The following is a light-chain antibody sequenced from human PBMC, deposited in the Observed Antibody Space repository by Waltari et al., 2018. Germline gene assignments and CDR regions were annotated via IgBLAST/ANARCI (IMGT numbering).Light chain of an antibody. Sequence: DIVITQSPDSLAVYLGESATINCKSSPSVLFSPNNENYFAWYQQKPGRPPKLLIYWAFTRQSGVPDRFSGSGSGADWTLTLSSLQGGDVGVYYCQQYQSTPWTFGQGTKLGVK. CDR3: QQYQSTPWT. CDR1: PSVLFSPNNENY. CDR2: WAF. J-gene: IGKJ1*01. V-gene: IGKV4-1*01.